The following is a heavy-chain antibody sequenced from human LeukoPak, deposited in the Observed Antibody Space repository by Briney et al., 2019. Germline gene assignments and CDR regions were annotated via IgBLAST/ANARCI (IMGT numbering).Heavy chain of an antibody. V-gene: IGHV4-34*01. Sequence: SETLSLTCAVYGGSFRGYYWSWIRHPPGKGLEWIGEINHSGSTNYNPSLESRVTISVDTSKNQFSLTLSSVTAADTAVYYCARGVDTATYHWFDPWGQGTLVTVSS. J-gene: IGHJ5*02. CDR2: INHSGST. CDR3: ARGVDTATYHWFDP. CDR1: GGSFRGYY. D-gene: IGHD5-18*01.